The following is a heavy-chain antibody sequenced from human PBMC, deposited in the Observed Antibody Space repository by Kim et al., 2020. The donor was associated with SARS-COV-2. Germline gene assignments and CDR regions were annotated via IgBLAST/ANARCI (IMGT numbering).Heavy chain of an antibody. J-gene: IGHJ2*01. CDR3: AKDGDSSGWYLHWYFDL. D-gene: IGHD6-19*01. V-gene: IGHV3-23*01. Sequence: VKGRVTISRDNSKNTLYLQMNSLRAEDTAVYYCAKDGDSSGWYLHWYFDLWGRGTLVTVSS.